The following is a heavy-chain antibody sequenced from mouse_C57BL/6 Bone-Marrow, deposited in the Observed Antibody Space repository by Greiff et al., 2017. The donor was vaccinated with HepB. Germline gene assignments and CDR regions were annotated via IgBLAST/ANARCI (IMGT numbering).Heavy chain of an antibody. V-gene: IGHV2-5*01. J-gene: IGHJ4*01. Sequence: VQVVESGPGLVQPSQSLSITCTVSGFSLTSYGVHWVRQSPGKGLEWLGVIWRGGSTDYNAAFMSRLSITKDNSKSQVFFKMNSLQADDTAIYYCAKNYGNYDAMDYWGQGTSVTVSS. CDR1: GFSLTSYG. CDR2: IWRGGST. CDR3: AKNYGNYDAMDY. D-gene: IGHD1-1*01.